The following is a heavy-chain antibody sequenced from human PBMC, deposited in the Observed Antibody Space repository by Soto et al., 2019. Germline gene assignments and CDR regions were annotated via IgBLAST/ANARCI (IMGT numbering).Heavy chain of an antibody. J-gene: IGHJ4*02. D-gene: IGHD5-12*01. CDR3: AREDIVATIYFDY. V-gene: IGHV4-30-4*01. Sequence: SETLSLPCTVSGGSISSGDYYWSWIRQPPGKGLEWIGYIYYSGSTYYNPSLKSRVTISVDTSKNQFSLKLSSVTAADTAVYYCAREDIVATIYFDYWGQGTLVTVSS. CDR1: GGSISSGDYY. CDR2: IYYSGST.